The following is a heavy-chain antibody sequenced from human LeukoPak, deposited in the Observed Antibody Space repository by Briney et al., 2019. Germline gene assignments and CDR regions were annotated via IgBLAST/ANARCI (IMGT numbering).Heavy chain of an antibody. CDR3: ARAAYSSSSSERDYYYYYMDV. CDR1: GFTFSSYS. Sequence: PGGSLRLSCAASGFTFSSYSMNWVRQAPGKGLEWVSYISSSSNTIYYADSVKGRFTISRDNAKNSLYLQMNSLRAEDTAVYYCARAAYSSSSSERDYYYYYMDVWGKGTTVTVSS. D-gene: IGHD6-6*01. V-gene: IGHV3-48*04. CDR2: ISSSSNTI. J-gene: IGHJ6*03.